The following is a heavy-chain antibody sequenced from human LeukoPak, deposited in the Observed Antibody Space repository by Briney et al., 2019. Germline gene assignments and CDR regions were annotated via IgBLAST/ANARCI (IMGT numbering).Heavy chain of an antibody. CDR2: ISSSGSTI. V-gene: IGHV3-48*03. CDR3: ARGGGIVGASYYYYGMDV. D-gene: IGHD1-26*01. Sequence: PGGSLRLSCAASGFTFSSYEMNWVRQAPGKGLEWVSYISSSGSTIYYADSVKGRFTISRDNSKNTLYLQMNSLRAEDTAVYYCARGGGIVGASYYYYGMDVWGQGTTVTVSS. J-gene: IGHJ6*02. CDR1: GFTFSSYE.